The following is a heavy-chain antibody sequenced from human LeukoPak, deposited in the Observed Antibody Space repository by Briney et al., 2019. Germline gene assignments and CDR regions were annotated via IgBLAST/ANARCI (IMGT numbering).Heavy chain of an antibody. D-gene: IGHD3-3*01. CDR3: AKYRAIFGIKYIDS. J-gene: IGHJ4*02. Sequence: PGGSLRLSCVASGFTFSSYAMSWVRQTPGKGLEWVSGISNSGRNIYYTESVKGRFTISRHNSQNTLYLQMDNLKADDTALNYCAKYRAIFGIKYIDSWGQGTLVTVSS. V-gene: IGHV3-23*01. CDR2: ISNSGRNI. CDR1: GFTFSSYA.